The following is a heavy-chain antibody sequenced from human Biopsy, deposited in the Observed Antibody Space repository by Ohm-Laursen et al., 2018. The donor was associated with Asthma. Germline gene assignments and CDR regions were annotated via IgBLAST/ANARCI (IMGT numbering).Heavy chain of an antibody. D-gene: IGHD2-8*01. CDR1: GFNFINAW. Sequence: SLRLSCAASGFNFINAWMNWLRQAPGKGLEWVGCIKSKTDGGTTDYAAPVKGRFTISRDDSKNTLYLQMNSLKTEDTAVYYCTTDALLYSSADYWGQGTLVTVSS. CDR2: IKSKTDGGTT. J-gene: IGHJ4*02. V-gene: IGHV3-15*01. CDR3: TTDALLYSSADY.